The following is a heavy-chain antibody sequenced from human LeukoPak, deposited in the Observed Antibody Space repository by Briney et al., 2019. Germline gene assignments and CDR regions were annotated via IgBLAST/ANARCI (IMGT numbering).Heavy chain of an antibody. CDR1: GFTFSSNS. V-gene: IGHV3-74*01. Sequence: GGSLRLSCAASGFTFSSNSMSWVRQAPGKGLVWVSRINSDGRSTTYADSVKGRFTVSRDNSNNALYLQMNSLRPEDTALYNCARERNIASRNYYNLPTDHWGQGTLVTVSS. D-gene: IGHD3-10*01. CDR3: ARERNIASRNYYNLPTDH. J-gene: IGHJ4*02. CDR2: INSDGRST.